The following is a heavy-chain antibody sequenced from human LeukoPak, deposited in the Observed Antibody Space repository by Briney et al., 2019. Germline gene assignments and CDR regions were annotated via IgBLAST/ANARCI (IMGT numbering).Heavy chain of an antibody. V-gene: IGHV3-74*01. CDR2: INSGGSGT. Sequence: GGSLRLSCAASGFAFSSNWMHWVRQTPGKGLVWVSRINSGGSGTSYADSVEGRFTISRDNSKNTLSLQVNTLRAEDTAVYYCATEKYCTPTDCLHGRFYFDNWGQGTLVTVSS. D-gene: IGHD2-8*01. CDR1: GFAFSSNW. J-gene: IGHJ4*02. CDR3: ATEKYCTPTDCLHGRFYFDN.